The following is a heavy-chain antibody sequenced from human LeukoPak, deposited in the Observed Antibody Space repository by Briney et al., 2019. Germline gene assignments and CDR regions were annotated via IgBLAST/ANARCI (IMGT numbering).Heavy chain of an antibody. D-gene: IGHD3-16*01. Sequence: TGGSLRLSCAASGFTFSSYAMTWVRQAPGMGLEWVSTISGSGSPYYADSVKGRFTISRDNSENTLYLQMGSLRAEDTAVYYCAKAPRFGKYYYYYMDVWGKGTTVTVSS. J-gene: IGHJ6*03. V-gene: IGHV3-23*01. CDR1: GFTFSSYA. CDR3: AKAPRFGKYYYYYMDV. CDR2: ISGSGSP.